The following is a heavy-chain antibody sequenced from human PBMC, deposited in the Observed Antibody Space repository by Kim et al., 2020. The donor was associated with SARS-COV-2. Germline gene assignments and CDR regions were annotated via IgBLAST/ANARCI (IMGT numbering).Heavy chain of an antibody. D-gene: IGHD6-19*01. V-gene: IGHV5-51*01. CDR3: ARLGVGSGGWYGGTFDY. J-gene: IGHJ4*02. Sequence: FQGQVTISADKSISTAYLQWSSLKASDTAMYYCARLGVGSGGWYGGTFDYWGQGTLVTVSS.